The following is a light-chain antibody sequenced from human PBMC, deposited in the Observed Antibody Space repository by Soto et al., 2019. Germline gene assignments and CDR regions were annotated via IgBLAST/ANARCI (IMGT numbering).Light chain of an antibody. CDR3: QQYGPSPPYT. CDR1: QSVSSN. CDR2: GAS. V-gene: IGKV3-15*01. Sequence: EIVMTQSPATLSVSPGERATLSCRASQSVSSNLAWYQQKPGQAPRLLIYGASTRATGIPARFSGSGSGTEFTLTISRLEPEDSAVYYCQQYGPSPPYTFGQGTKVDIK. J-gene: IGKJ2*01.